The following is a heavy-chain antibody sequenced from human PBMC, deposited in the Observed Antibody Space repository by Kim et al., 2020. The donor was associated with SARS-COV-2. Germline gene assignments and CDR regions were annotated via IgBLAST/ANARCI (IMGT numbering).Heavy chain of an antibody. D-gene: IGHD3-22*01. CDR3: ARNKAYYYDSSGYLDDY. V-gene: IGHV4-31*02. J-gene: IGHJ4*02. Sequence: KSRVTISVDTSKNQFSLKLSSVTAADTAVYYCARNKAYYYDSSGYLDDYWGQGTLVTVSS.